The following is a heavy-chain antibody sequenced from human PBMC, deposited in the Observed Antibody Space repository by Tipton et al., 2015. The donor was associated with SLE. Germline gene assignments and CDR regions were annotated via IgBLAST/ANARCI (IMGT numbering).Heavy chain of an antibody. CDR2: INHSGRI. CDR1: GDSLSGYS. CDR3: ARGVAIYWITYYDYYMDV. J-gene: IGHJ6*03. D-gene: IGHD2-2*03. Sequence: TLSLTCTVYGDSLSGYSLVWIRHPPGKGLEWIGDINHSGRIDYNPSLMSRVTISEATSKNQFSLTLTSVTAADTGVYYCARGVAIYWITYYDYYMDVWGKGTTVTVSS. V-gene: IGHV4-34*01.